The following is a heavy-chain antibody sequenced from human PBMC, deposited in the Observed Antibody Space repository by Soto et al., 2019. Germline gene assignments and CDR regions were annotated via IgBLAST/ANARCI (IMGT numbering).Heavy chain of an antibody. CDR2: ISSSSSYI. CDR3: ARDLDPEYSSSSDAFDI. D-gene: IGHD6-6*01. V-gene: IGHV3-21*01. Sequence: PGGSLRLSCAASGFTFSSYSMNWVRQAPGKGLEWVSSISSSSSYIYYADSVKGRFTISRDNAKNSLYLQMNSLRAEDTAVCYCARDLDPEYSSSSDAFDIWGQGTMVTVSS. J-gene: IGHJ3*02. CDR1: GFTFSSYS.